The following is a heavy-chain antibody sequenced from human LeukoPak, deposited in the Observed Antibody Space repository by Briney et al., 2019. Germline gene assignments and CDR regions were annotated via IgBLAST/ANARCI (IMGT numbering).Heavy chain of an antibody. Sequence: GASVKVSCKASGYIFTGYYMHWVRQAPGQGLEWMGWINPNSGGTNYAQKFQGRVTMTRDTSISTAYMELSRLRSDDTAVYYCARDGEGYCSGGSCHNWFDPWGQGALVTVSS. J-gene: IGHJ5*02. CDR3: ARDGEGYCSGGSCHNWFDP. V-gene: IGHV1-2*02. D-gene: IGHD2-15*01. CDR1: GYIFTGYY. CDR2: INPNSGGT.